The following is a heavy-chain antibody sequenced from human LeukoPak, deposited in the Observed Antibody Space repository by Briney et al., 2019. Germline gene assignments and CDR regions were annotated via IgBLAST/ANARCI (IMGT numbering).Heavy chain of an antibody. CDR1: GFTFSDYY. Sequence: PGGSLRLSCAASGFTFSDYYMSWIRQAPGKGLEWVSYISSSSSYTNYADSVKGRFTISRDNAKNSLYLQMNSLRAEDTAVYYCARGGHGVVSPDFDYWGQGTLVTVSS. CDR2: ISSSSSYT. J-gene: IGHJ4*02. CDR3: ARGGHGVVSPDFDY. V-gene: IGHV3-11*06. D-gene: IGHD3-3*01.